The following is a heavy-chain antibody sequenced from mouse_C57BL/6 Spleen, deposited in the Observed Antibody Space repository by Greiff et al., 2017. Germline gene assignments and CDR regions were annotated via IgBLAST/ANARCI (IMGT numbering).Heavy chain of an antibody. CDR1: GYTFTSYW. J-gene: IGHJ2*01. Sequence: QVQLQQPGAELVMPGASVKLSCKASGYTFTSYWMHWVKQRPGQGLEWIGEIDPSDSYTNYNQKFKGKSTLTVDKSSSTAYMQLSSLTSEDSAVYYCARRMGSGFDYWGQGTTLTVSS. CDR3: ARRMGSGFDY. V-gene: IGHV1-69*01. D-gene: IGHD6-1*01. CDR2: IDPSDSYT.